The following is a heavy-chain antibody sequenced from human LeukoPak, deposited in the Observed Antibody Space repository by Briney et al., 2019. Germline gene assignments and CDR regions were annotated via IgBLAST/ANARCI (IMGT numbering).Heavy chain of an antibody. V-gene: IGHV6-1*01. CDR2: TYYRSKWYN. D-gene: IGHD2-8*01. Sequence: QTLSLTCAISGDSISSNSAAWDWIRQSPSRGLEWLGRTYYRSKWYNGYAVSVKSRITINPDTSKNQFSLQLNSVTPEDAAMYYCARSFNGFIDSWGQGTLVTVSP. CDR1: GDSISSNSAA. J-gene: IGHJ4*02. CDR3: ARSFNGFIDS.